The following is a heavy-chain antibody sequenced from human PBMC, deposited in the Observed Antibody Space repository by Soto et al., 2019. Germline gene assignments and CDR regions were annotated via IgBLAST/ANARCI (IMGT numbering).Heavy chain of an antibody. D-gene: IGHD3-10*01. J-gene: IGHJ6*02. CDR1: GYTFTSYG. CDR3: ASSYSGSGTPYYYGMDV. CDR2: ISAYNGNT. Sequence: QVQLVQSGAEVKKPGASVKVSCKASGYTFTSYGISWVRQAPGQGLEWMGWISAYNGNTNYAQKLQGRVTMTTDTSTSTAYMELRSLRSDDTAVYYCASSYSGSGTPYYYGMDVWGQGTTVTVSS. V-gene: IGHV1-18*01.